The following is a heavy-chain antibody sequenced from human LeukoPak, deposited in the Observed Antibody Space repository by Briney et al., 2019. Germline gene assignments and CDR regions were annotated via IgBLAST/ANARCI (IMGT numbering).Heavy chain of an antibody. D-gene: IGHD1-26*01. CDR2: IYTSGST. Sequence: PSETQSLTCTVSGGSISSYYWSWIRQPAGKGLEWIGRIYTSGSTNYNASLKSRVSMSVDTSKNQFSLKLGSVTAADTAVFYCARANSGSYIDFDYWGQGTPVTV. CDR3: ARANSGSYIDFDY. CDR1: GGSISSYY. V-gene: IGHV4-4*07. J-gene: IGHJ4*02.